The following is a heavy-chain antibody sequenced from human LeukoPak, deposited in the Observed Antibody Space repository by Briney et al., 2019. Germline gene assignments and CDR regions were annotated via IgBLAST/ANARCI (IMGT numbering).Heavy chain of an antibody. CDR3: ARERYSTIQNDALDL. CDR1: GLTLRRHY. J-gene: IGHJ3*01. CDR2: ISSDGSDI. Sequence: GGSLRPSCAASGLTLRRHYMNWVRQAPGKGLEWVSSISSDGSDIYYVDSVKGRFTISRDNAKNSLYLQMNGLRAEDTAVYYCARERYSTIQNDALDLWGQGTMVTVSP. V-gene: IGHV3-21*01. D-gene: IGHD2-2*01.